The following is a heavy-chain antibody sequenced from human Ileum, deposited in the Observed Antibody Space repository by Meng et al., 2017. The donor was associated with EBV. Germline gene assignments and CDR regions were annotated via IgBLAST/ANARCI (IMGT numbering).Heavy chain of an antibody. Sequence: QVRLVQSGAEVKKPGASVQVSCKASGYTFTGYYMHWVRQASGQGLEWMGRINPNSGGTNYAQKFQGRVTMTRDTSISTAYMELSRLRSDDTAVYYCARVGYGSGSFRFDYWGQGTLVTVSS. J-gene: IGHJ4*02. CDR2: INPNSGGT. CDR1: GYTFTGYY. V-gene: IGHV1-2*06. CDR3: ARVGYGSGSFRFDY. D-gene: IGHD3-10*01.